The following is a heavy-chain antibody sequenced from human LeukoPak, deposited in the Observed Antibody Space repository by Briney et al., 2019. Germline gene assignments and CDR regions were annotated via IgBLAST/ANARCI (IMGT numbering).Heavy chain of an antibody. CDR2: ISSSSTI. CDR1: GFTFSSYS. D-gene: IGHD1-7*01. J-gene: IGHJ4*02. Sequence: GGSLRLSCAASGFTFSSYSMNWVRQAPGKGLEWVSYISSSSTIYYADSVKGRFTISRDNAKNSLYLQMNSLRAEDTAVYSCARDPPAKLELRPVSDYWGQGTLVTVSS. CDR3: ARDPPAKLELRPVSDY. V-gene: IGHV3-48*01.